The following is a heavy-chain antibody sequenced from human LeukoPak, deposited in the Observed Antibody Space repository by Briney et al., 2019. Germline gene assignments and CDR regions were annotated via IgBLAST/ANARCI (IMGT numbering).Heavy chain of an antibody. CDR2: IYYSGSTYT. Sequence: SETLSLTCTVSGGSIRSSYYYWAWIRQPPGKVLEWIETIYYSGSTYTYDNPSLKSRATISVDTSKNQFSLKLSSVAPADTAVYYCARHVSGPNDAFDIWGQGTMVTVSS. CDR3: ARHVSGPNDAFDI. J-gene: IGHJ3*02. D-gene: IGHD6-25*01. CDR1: GGSIRSSYYY. V-gene: IGHV4-39*01.